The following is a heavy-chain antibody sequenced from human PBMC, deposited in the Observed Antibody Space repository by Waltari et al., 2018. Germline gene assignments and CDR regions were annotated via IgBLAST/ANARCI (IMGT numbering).Heavy chain of an antibody. Sequence: VQLLESGGGLVQPGGSLRLSCAASGFTFSNSGMNWVRQAPGKGMEWGSASGGDGAAAFYGDSVKGRLTISRDNSERTRRLQMHSLRTEDTAIYFCAAYSGISSSFEYWGQGTLVTVSS. CDR3: AAYSGISSSFEY. CDR2: SGGDGAAA. J-gene: IGHJ4*02. D-gene: IGHD3-10*01. CDR1: GFTFSNSG. V-gene: IGHV3-23*01.